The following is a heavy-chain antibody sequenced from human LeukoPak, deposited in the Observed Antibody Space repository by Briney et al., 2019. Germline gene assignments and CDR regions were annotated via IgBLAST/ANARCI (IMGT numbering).Heavy chain of an antibody. CDR2: IRYDGSNK. D-gene: IGHD3-3*01. Sequence: GGSLRLSCAASGFTFSSYGIHWVRQAPGKGLEWVAFIRYDGSNKYYADSVRGRFTISRDNSKNTLYLQMNSLRAEDTAVYYCASDANYDFWSGYYALDYWGQGTLVTVSS. J-gene: IGHJ4*02. CDR1: GFTFSSYG. CDR3: ASDANYDFWSGYYALDY. V-gene: IGHV3-30*02.